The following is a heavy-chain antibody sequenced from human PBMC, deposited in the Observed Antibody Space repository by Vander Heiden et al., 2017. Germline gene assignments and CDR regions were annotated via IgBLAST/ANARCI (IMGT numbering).Heavy chain of an antibody. CDR3: ARESYGSGSCIDY. J-gene: IGHJ4*02. V-gene: IGHV3-7*01. Sequence: EVQLVESGGGLVQPGWSLRLSCAASGFTFSRYWMSWVRQAPGKGLEWVANIKQDGSEKYYVDSVKGRFTISRDNAKNSLYLQMNSLRAEDTAVYYCARESYGSGSCIDYWGQGTLVTVSS. CDR1: GFTFSRYW. D-gene: IGHD3-10*01. CDR2: IKQDGSEK.